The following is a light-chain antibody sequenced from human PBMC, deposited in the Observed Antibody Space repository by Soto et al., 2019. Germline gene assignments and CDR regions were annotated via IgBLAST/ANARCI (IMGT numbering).Light chain of an antibody. CDR2: AAS. CDR1: QSISSY. Sequence: DIQMTQSPSSLSASVGDRVTITCRASQSISSYLNWYQQKPGKAPKLLIYAASSLQSGVPSRFSGSGSGTDFTLTISSLQPEDFATYYCLHDALFPYSFGQGTRLEI. J-gene: IGKJ2*03. CDR3: LHDALFPYS. V-gene: IGKV1-39*01.